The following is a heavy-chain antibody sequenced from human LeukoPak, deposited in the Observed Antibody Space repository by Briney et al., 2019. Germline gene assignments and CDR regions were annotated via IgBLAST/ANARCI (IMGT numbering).Heavy chain of an antibody. CDR3: AKDRERIAVAERTDYYGMDV. V-gene: IGHV3-30*18. D-gene: IGHD6-19*01. CDR1: GFTFSSYG. Sequence: GGSLRLSCAASGFTFSSYGMHWVRQAPGKGLEWVAVISYDGSNKYYADSVKGRFTISRDRSKNTVYLQMNSLRAEDTAVYYCAKDRERIAVAERTDYYGMDVWGQGATVTVSS. J-gene: IGHJ6*02. CDR2: ISYDGSNK.